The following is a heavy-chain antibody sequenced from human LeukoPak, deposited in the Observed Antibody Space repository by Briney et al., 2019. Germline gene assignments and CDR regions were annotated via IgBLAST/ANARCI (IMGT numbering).Heavy chain of an antibody. CDR3: ARDSRWCSSTSCHIGYGMDV. V-gene: IGHV3-21*01. CDR1: GLTFSSYS. CDR2: ISSSSSYI. D-gene: IGHD2-2*02. J-gene: IGHJ6*02. Sequence: GGSLRLSCAASGLTFSSYSMKWVGQAPGKGLEWVSSISSSSSYIYDADSVKGRFTISRDNAKNSLYLQMNSLRAEDTAVYYCARDSRWCSSTSCHIGYGMDVWGQGTTVTVSS.